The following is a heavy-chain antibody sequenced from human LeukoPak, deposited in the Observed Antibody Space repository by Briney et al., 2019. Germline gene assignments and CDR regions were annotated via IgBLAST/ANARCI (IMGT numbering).Heavy chain of an antibody. Sequence: GGSLRLSCAASGFTFSSYAMSWVRQAPGKGLEWVSAISGSGGSTYYADSVKGRFTISRDNSRNTLYLQMNSLRAEDTAVYYCAKGHAFWSGYYEWGQGTLVTVSS. J-gene: IGHJ4*02. CDR1: GFTFSSYA. CDR3: AKGHAFWSGYYE. V-gene: IGHV3-23*01. CDR2: ISGSGGST. D-gene: IGHD3-3*01.